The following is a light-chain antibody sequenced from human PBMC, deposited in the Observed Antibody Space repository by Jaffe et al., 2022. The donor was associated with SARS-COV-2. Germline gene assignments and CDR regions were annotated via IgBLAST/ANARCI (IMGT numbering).Light chain of an antibody. Sequence: DIQMTQSPSSLSASVGDRVTITCRASQDIRNYLAWYQQKPGKVPKVLIYAASTLQSGAPSRFSGSGSGTDFTLTISSLQPEDVATYYCQRYNSAPLTFGGGTKVEIK. CDR2: AAS. V-gene: IGKV1-27*01. CDR1: QDIRNY. CDR3: QRYNSAPLT. J-gene: IGKJ4*01.